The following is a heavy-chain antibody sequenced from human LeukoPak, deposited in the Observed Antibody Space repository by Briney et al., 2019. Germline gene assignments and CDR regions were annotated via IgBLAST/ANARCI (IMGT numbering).Heavy chain of an antibody. V-gene: IGHV3-7*01. Sequence: GGSLRLSCAASGFTFSNYWMSWVRQAPGNGLEWVANIEQDGGEKNYVDSVKGRFTISRDNARNSLYLQMNSLRAEDTAVYYCARDRGYSTFDYWGQGTLVTVSS. D-gene: IGHD4-23*01. CDR1: GFTFSNYW. J-gene: IGHJ4*02. CDR2: IEQDGGEK. CDR3: ARDRGYSTFDY.